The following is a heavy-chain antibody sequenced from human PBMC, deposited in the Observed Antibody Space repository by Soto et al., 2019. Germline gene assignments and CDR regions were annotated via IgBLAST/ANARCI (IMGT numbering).Heavy chain of an antibody. D-gene: IGHD2-2*01. CDR1: GGSFTGVY. V-gene: IGHV4-34*01. CDR2: IDHSGST. Sequence: QVQLQQWGAGLLKPSETLSLTCAVYGGSFTGVYWSWIRQPPGKGLEWIAEIDHSGSTKYNPSLKSRVTMSVDTSKSQFFLRLSSVTAADTAVYYCARGVLIGYCASASCYPRFDPWGQGTLVTVSS. CDR3: ARGVLIGYCASASCYPRFDP. J-gene: IGHJ5*02.